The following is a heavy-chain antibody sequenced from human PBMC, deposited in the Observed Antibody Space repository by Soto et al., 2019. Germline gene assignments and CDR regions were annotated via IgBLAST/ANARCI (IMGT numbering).Heavy chain of an antibody. Sequence: PSETLSLTCTVSGGSISSYYWSWIRQPAGKGLEWIGRIYTSGSTNYNPSLKSRVTMSVDTSKNQFSLKLSSVTAADTAVYYCAREDWNYRGGWFDPWGQGTLVTVSS. V-gene: IGHV4-4*07. CDR2: IYTSGST. CDR1: GGSISSYY. D-gene: IGHD1-7*01. J-gene: IGHJ5*02. CDR3: AREDWNYRGGWFDP.